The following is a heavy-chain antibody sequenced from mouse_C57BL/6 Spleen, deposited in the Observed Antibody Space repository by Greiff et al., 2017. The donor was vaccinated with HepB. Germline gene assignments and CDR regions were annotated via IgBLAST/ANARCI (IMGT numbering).Heavy chain of an antibody. J-gene: IGHJ4*01. D-gene: IGHD2-4*01. CDR1: GYTFTSYW. CDR2: IDPSDSYT. Sequence: QVQLKQPGAELVRPGTSVKLSCKASGYTFTSYWMHWVKQRPGQGLEWIGVIDPSDSYTNYNQKFKGKATLTVDTSSSTAYMQLSSLTSEDSAVYYCARSRYYDYDVGAMDYWGQGTSVTVSS. V-gene: IGHV1-59*01. CDR3: ARSRYYDYDVGAMDY.